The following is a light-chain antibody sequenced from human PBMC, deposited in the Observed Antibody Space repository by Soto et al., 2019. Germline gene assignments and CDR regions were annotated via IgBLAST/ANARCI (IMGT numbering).Light chain of an antibody. CDR2: EAS. CDR1: QSVSSY. Sequence: EIVLTQSPATLSLSPGERATLSCRASQSVSSYLAWYQQKPGQAPRLLIYEASNRATGIPARFSGSGSGTDFTLTISSLESEDFAVYYCQQRSNWPFTFGGGTKVEIK. J-gene: IGKJ4*01. CDR3: QQRSNWPFT. V-gene: IGKV3-11*01.